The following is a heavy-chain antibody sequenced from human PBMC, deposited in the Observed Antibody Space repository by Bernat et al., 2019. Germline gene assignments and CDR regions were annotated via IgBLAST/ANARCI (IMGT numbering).Heavy chain of an antibody. CDR3: AKDGIAVAETNWFDP. D-gene: IGHD6-19*01. CDR2: ISGSGGST. Sequence: EVQLLESGGGLVQPGGSLRLSCAASGFTFSSYAMSWVRQAPGEGLEWVSAISGSGGSTYYAGSVKGRFTISRDNSKNTLYLQMNSLRAEDTAVYYCAKDGIAVAETNWFDPWGQGTLVTVSS. CDR1: GFTFSSYA. V-gene: IGHV3-23*01. J-gene: IGHJ5*02.